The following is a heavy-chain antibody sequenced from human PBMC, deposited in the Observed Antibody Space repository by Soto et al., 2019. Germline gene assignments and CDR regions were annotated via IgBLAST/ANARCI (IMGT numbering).Heavy chain of an antibody. D-gene: IGHD3-10*01. Sequence: PSETLSLTCAVYGGSFSGYYWSWIRHPPGKGLEWIGEINHSGSTNYNPSLKSRVTISVDTSKNQFSLKLSSVTAADTAVYYCARERRGMVRGVIPFDYWGQGTLVTVSS. V-gene: IGHV4-34*01. J-gene: IGHJ4*02. CDR2: INHSGST. CDR3: ARERRGMVRGVIPFDY. CDR1: GGSFSGYY.